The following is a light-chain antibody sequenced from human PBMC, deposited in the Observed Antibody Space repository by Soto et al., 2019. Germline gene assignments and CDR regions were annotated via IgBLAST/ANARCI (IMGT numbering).Light chain of an antibody. J-gene: IGLJ7*01. V-gene: IGLV1-47*01. CDR1: RSNIGSSN. CDR2: KNN. CDR3: AGWDVSLSAVV. Sequence: QSVLTQPPSASGTPGQRVTISCSGSRSNIGSSNVYWYQQVPGTAPKLLIYKNNQRPSGVPDRFSGSKSGTSASLAISGLQSEDWADYSSAGWDVSLSAVVFGGGTQLTVI.